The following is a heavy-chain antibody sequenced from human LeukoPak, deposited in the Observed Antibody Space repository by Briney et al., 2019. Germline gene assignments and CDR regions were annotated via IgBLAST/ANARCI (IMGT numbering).Heavy chain of an antibody. CDR1: GFTFSGYW. CDR2: INSDGSST. Sequence: GGSLRLSCAASGFTFSGYWMHWVRQAPGKGLVWVSRINSDGSSTTYADSVKGRFTLSRDNAKNTLYLQMNSLRAEDTAVYYCARDRAYSYGEFDYWGQGTLVSDSS. V-gene: IGHV3-74*01. D-gene: IGHD5-18*01. CDR3: ARDRAYSYGEFDY. J-gene: IGHJ4*02.